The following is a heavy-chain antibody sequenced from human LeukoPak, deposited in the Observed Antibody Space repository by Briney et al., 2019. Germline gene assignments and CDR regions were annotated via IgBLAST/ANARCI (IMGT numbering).Heavy chain of an antibody. V-gene: IGHV1-8*03. CDR3: ASSTVAGSYYYYYYMDV. Sequence: GASVKVSCKASGYTFTSYDINWVRQATGQGLEWMGWMNPNSGNTGYAQKFQGRVTITRNTSISTAYMELSSLRSEDTAVYYCASSTVAGSYYYYYYMDVWGKGTTVTVSS. CDR1: GYTFTSYD. CDR2: MNPNSGNT. D-gene: IGHD6-19*01. J-gene: IGHJ6*03.